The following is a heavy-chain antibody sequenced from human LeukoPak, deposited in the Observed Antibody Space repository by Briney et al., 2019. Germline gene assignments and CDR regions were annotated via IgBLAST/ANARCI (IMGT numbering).Heavy chain of an antibody. CDR2: FDPEDGET. J-gene: IGHJ6*02. V-gene: IGHV1-24*01. CDR3: ATDGIAAAGTWYYYYGMDV. Sequence: ASVKVSCKVSGYTLTELSMHWVRQAPGKGLEWMGGFDPEDGETIYAQKFQGRVTMTEVTSTDTAYMELSSLRSEDTAVYYCATDGIAAAGTWYYYYGMDVWGQGTTVTVSS. CDR1: GYTLTELS. D-gene: IGHD6-13*01.